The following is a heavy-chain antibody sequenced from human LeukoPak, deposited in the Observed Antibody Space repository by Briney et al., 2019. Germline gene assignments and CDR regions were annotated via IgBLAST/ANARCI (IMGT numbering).Heavy chain of an antibody. CDR1: GGSISSGSYY. CDR2: IYTSGST. Sequence: PSETLSLTCAVSGGSISSGSYYWSWIRQPAGKGLEWIGRIYTSGSTNYNPSLKSRVTMSVDTSKNQFSLRLSSVTAADTAVYYCARVTKPMPGDAFDIWGQGAMVTVSS. J-gene: IGHJ3*02. V-gene: IGHV4-61*02. CDR3: ARVTKPMPGDAFDI. D-gene: IGHD2-2*01.